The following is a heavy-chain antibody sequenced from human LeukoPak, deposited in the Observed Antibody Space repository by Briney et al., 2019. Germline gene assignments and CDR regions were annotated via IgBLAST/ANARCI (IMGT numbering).Heavy chain of an antibody. Sequence: TGGSLRLSCAASGFTFSADWMSWVRQAPGRGLEWVANIKQDGSKIYYVESVKGRFTISRNNSKNTLYLQMNSLRPEDAAMYYCARVGKFVQPSTNHAFDIWGQGTMVTVSS. J-gene: IGHJ3*02. CDR2: IKQDGSKI. V-gene: IGHV3-7*05. CDR3: ARVGKFVQPSTNHAFDI. CDR1: GFTFSADW. D-gene: IGHD1-1*01.